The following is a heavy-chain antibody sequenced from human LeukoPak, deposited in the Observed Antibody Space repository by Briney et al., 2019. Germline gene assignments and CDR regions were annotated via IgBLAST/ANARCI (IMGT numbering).Heavy chain of an antibody. CDR3: ARYGSGSYVYYYYMDV. D-gene: IGHD3-10*01. V-gene: IGHV3-11*01. Sequence: GGSLRLSCAASGFTFSDYYMSWIRQAPGKGLEWVSYISSSGSTIYYADSVKGRFTISRDNAKNSLYLQMNSLRGEDTVVYYCARYGSGSYVYYYYMDVWGKGTTVTVSS. CDR1: GFTFSDYY. J-gene: IGHJ6*03. CDR2: ISSSGSTI.